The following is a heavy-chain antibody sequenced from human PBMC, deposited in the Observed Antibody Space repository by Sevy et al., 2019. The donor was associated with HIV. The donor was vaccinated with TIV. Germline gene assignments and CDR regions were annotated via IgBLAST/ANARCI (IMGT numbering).Heavy chain of an antibody. Sequence: GGSLRLSCAASGFTVGSNYMSWVRQAPGKGLEWVSIIYSGVTTSYADSVKGRFTISRDNSKNTLYLQMNSLRAEATAVYYCARVSVYYYDSSGYYTTGNAFDIWGQGTMVTVSS. CDR1: GFTVGSNY. V-gene: IGHV3-53*01. J-gene: IGHJ3*02. CDR2: IYSGVTT. CDR3: ARVSVYYYDSSGYYTTGNAFDI. D-gene: IGHD3-22*01.